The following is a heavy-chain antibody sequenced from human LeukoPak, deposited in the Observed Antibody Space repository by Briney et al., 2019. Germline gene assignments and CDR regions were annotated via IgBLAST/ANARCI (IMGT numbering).Heavy chain of an antibody. CDR2: ITSSSSYI. CDR3: ARRLGVLDY. D-gene: IGHD1-26*01. V-gene: IGHV3-21*01. CDR1: GFALSSSS. J-gene: IGHJ4*02. Sequence: GGSLRLSCAASGFALSSSSMNWVRQAPGKGLEWVSTITSSSSYIYYADSVKGRFTISRDNAKNSLYLQMNSLRAEDTAVYYCARRLGVLDYWGQGTLVTVSS.